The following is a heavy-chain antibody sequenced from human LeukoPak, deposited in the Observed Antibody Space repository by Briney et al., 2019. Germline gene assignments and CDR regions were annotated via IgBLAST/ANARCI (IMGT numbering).Heavy chain of an antibody. J-gene: IGHJ4*02. Sequence: GASVKVSCKASGGTFSSYAISWVRQAPGQGLEWMGGIIPIFGTANYAQKFQGRVTITADESTSTAYMELSSLRSEDTAVYYCARAPYSGYAQYYFDYWGQGTLVTVSS. CDR1: GGTFSSYA. CDR3: ARAPYSGYAQYYFDY. CDR2: IIPIFGTA. V-gene: IGHV1-69*13. D-gene: IGHD5-12*01.